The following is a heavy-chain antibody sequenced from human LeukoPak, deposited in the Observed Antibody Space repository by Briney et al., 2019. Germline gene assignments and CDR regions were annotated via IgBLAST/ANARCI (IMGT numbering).Heavy chain of an antibody. CDR2: IYHSGST. J-gene: IGHJ4*02. CDR1: GYSISSGYY. CDR3: ARVPTIPPLFDY. D-gene: IGHD3-3*01. Sequence: SETLSLTCTVSGYSISSGYYWGWIRQPPGKGLEWIGSIYHSGSTYYNPSLKSRVTISVDTSKNQFSLKLSSVTAADTAVYYCARVPTIPPLFDYWGQGTLVTVPS. V-gene: IGHV4-38-2*02.